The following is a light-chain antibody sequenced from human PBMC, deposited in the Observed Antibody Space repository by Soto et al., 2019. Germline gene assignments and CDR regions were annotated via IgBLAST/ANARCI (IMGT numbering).Light chain of an antibody. CDR1: QSFDSRY. CDR2: GSV. CDR3: HQYGNSPYT. Sequence: EIVLTQSPGTRSLSAGERATLSCRASQSFDSRYLAWYQQRRGQAPRLLIYGSVSRATGIPDRFSGSASGADFALTISRLEPEDVAIYFCHQYGNSPYTFGPGTKLEIK. J-gene: IGKJ2*01. V-gene: IGKV3-20*01.